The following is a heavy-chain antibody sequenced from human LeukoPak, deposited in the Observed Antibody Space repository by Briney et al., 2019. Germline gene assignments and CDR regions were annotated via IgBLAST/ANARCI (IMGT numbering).Heavy chain of an antibody. V-gene: IGHV3-23*01. Sequence: PGASLRLSRAASGLTLSNSAMSWVRQAPGKGLEWVSMISGASGKSYSADSVKGRFTVSRDDSKNTLFLQMNSLRVDDTAVYYCATWGHVEYWGQGTQVTVSS. CDR1: GLTLSNSA. D-gene: IGHD3-16*01. CDR3: ATWGHVEY. CDR2: ISGASGKS. J-gene: IGHJ4*02.